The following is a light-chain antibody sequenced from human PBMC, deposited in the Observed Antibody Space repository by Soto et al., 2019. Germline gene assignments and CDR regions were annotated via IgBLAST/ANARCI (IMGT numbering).Light chain of an antibody. V-gene: IGKV3-11*01. J-gene: IGKJ2*01. CDR2: DTF. CDR1: QIVTSS. CDR3: QLRSDWRPTYT. Sequence: EIVLTQSPATLSLSPGTGATLSCRASQIVTSSLAWYQQRPGQAPRLLIYDTFTRATGIPARLSAKGAGTDCTLTISSLEPADSAVYFCQLRSDWRPTYTFGQGTKLE.